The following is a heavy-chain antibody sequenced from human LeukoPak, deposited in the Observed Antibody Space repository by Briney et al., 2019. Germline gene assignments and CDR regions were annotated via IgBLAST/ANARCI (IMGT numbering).Heavy chain of an antibody. CDR3: ASSNGYYDFWSGYPWYFDY. CDR2: IKQDGSEK. D-gene: IGHD3-3*01. J-gene: IGHJ4*02. CDR1: GFTFSSYW. Sequence: PGGSLRLSCAASGFTFSSYWMSWVRQAPGKGLEWVANIKQDGSEKCYVDSVKGRFTISRDNAKNSLYLQMNSLRAEDTAVYYCASSNGYYDFWSGYPWYFDYWGQGTLVTVSS. V-gene: IGHV3-7*01.